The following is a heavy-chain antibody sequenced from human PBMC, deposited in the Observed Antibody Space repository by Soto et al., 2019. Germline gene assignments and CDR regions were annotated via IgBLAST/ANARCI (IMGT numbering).Heavy chain of an antibody. D-gene: IGHD2-15*01. J-gene: IGHJ4*02. Sequence: SEALPLTCTVSGGSISSYYWSWIRQPLGKGLEWIGYIYYSGSTNYNPSLKSRVTISVDTSKNQYSLKLSSVTAADTAVYYCARGYCTGGTCYRFNFDNWGQGTLVTVS. CDR1: GGSISSYY. V-gene: IGHV4-59*01. CDR2: IYYSGST. CDR3: ARGYCTGGTCYRFNFDN.